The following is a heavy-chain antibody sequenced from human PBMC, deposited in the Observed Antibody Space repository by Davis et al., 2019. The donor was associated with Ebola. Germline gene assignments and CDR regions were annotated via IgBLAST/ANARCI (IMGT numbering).Heavy chain of an antibody. Sequence: GESLKISCAASVFTFSSYAMHWVRPAPGKGLEWVAVISYDGSNKYYADSVKGRFTISRDNSKNTLYLQMNSLRAEDTAVYYCARSESLSGGWYFPYYFDYWGQGTLVTVSS. CDR3: ARSESLSGGWYFPYYFDY. D-gene: IGHD6-19*01. J-gene: IGHJ4*02. CDR1: VFTFSSYA. CDR2: ISYDGSNK. V-gene: IGHV3-30*04.